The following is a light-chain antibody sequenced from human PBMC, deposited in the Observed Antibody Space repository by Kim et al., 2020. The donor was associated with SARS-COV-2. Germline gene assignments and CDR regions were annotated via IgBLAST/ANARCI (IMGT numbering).Light chain of an antibody. J-gene: IGLJ3*02. Sequence: SSVQPTCTLSSGHRNCFIAWHQQQTGKAPRFLMKVEGSGSYNKGGGVPDRFSGSRSGADRYLIISNLHSEDEADYYCETWDSNIQVFGGGTQLTVL. V-gene: IGLV4-60*03. CDR1: SGHRNCF. CDR3: ETWDSNIQV. CDR2: VEGSGSY.